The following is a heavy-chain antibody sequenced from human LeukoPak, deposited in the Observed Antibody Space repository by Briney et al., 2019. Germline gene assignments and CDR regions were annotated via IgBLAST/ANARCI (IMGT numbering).Heavy chain of an antibody. CDR1: GYTFTSYG. J-gene: IGHJ3*02. D-gene: IGHD3-22*01. CDR2: ISAYNGNT. Sequence: ASVKVSCKASGYTFTSYGISWVRQAPGQGLEWMGWISAYNGNTNYAQKLQGRVTMTTDTSTSTAYVELRSLRSDDTAVYCCARDEGYYDSSGPNDTFDIWGQGTMVTVSS. CDR3: ARDEGYYDSSGPNDTFDI. V-gene: IGHV1-18*01.